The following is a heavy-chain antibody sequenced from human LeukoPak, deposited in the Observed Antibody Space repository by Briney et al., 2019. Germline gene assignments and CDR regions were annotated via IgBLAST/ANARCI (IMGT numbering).Heavy chain of an antibody. J-gene: IGHJ6*03. Sequence: TSETLSLTCTVSGGSISSSNYYWGWIRQPPGKGLEWIGRICYSGSTYYNPSLKSRVTISVDTSKNQFSLKLSSMTAADTAVYYCARDVLWFGKNYYYYYYMDVWGKGTTVTISS. CDR3: ARDVLWFGKNYYYYYYMDV. D-gene: IGHD3-10*01. CDR1: GGSISSSNYY. CDR2: ICYSGST. V-gene: IGHV4-39*02.